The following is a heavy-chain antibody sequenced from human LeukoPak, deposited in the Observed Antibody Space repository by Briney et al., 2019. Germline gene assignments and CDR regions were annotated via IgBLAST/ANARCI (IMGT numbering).Heavy chain of an antibody. Sequence: GESLKISCKGSGYSFTSYWIGWVRQMPGKGLEWMGIIYPGDSDTRYSPSFQGQVTISADKSISTAYLQWSSLKASDTAMYYCARVGADYDILTGYDYWGQGTLVTVSS. CDR1: GYSFTSYW. V-gene: IGHV5-51*01. CDR2: IYPGDSDT. J-gene: IGHJ4*02. CDR3: ARVGADYDILTGYDY. D-gene: IGHD3-9*01.